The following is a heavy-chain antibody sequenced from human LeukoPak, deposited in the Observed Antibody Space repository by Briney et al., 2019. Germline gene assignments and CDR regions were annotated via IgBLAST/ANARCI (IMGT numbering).Heavy chain of an antibody. D-gene: IGHD1-7*01. CDR3: ARDMSWNSVSY. J-gene: IGHJ4*02. CDR1: GFTFSNFW. V-gene: IGHV3-74*01. Sequence: GRSLILACAASGFTFSNFWMHCVRQAPGKGLVWVSRINTDGSSTAYADSVKGRFTISRDNAKNTLYLQMNNLRIEDTATYFCARDMSWNSVSYWGRGTLVTVSS. CDR2: INTDGSST.